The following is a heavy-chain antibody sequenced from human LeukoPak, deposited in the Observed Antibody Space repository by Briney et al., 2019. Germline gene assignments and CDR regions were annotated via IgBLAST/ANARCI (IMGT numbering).Heavy chain of an antibody. CDR3: AKDMGYDILTGSPFVAFDI. Sequence: GRSLRLSCAASGFTFDDYAMRWVRQAPGKGLEWVSTISWNSGSIAYADSVKGRFTISRDNAKNSLYLQMNSLRAEDTALYYCAKDMGYDILTGSPFVAFDIWGQGTMVTVSS. V-gene: IGHV3-9*01. CDR2: ISWNSGSI. D-gene: IGHD3-9*01. CDR1: GFTFDDYA. J-gene: IGHJ3*02.